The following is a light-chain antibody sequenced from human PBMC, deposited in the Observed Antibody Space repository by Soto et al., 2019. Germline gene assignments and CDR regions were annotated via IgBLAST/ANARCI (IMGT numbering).Light chain of an antibody. CDR1: QSVSNNY. CDR3: QQRNNWPIT. J-gene: IGKJ5*01. Sequence: EIVLTQSPGTLSLSPGERAALSCRASQSVSNNYLAWYQQKPGQAPRLLIYGASNRATGIPDRFSASGSGTDFTLTISSLEPEDFAVYYCQQRNNWPITFGQGTRLEIK. V-gene: IGKV3D-20*02. CDR2: GAS.